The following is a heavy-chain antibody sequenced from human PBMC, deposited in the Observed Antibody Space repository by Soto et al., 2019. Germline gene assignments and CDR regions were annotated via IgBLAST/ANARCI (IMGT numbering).Heavy chain of an antibody. D-gene: IGHD4-4*01. CDR3: ARGNAILDLYSNPDY. CDR1: GGTFSSYA. J-gene: IGHJ4*02. CDR2: IIPIFGTA. V-gene: IGHV1-69*13. Sequence: ASVKVSCKASGGTFSSYAISWVRQAPGQGLEWMGGIIPIFGTANYAQKFQGRVTITADESTSTAYMELSSLRSEDTAVYYCARGNAILDLYSNPDYWGQGTLVTVSS.